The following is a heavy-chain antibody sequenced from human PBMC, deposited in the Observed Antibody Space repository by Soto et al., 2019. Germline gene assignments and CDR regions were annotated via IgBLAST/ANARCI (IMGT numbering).Heavy chain of an antibody. CDR3: ARDWLSGSYSFDY. D-gene: IGHD1-26*01. V-gene: IGHV1-3*01. CDR1: GYTFTSYA. Sequence: ASVKVSCKASGYTFTSYAMHWVRQAPGQRLEWMGWVNAGNGNTKYSQKFQGRVTITRDTSTSTAYMELRSLRSDDTAVYYCARDWLSGSYSFDYWGQGTLVTVSS. J-gene: IGHJ4*02. CDR2: VNAGNGNT.